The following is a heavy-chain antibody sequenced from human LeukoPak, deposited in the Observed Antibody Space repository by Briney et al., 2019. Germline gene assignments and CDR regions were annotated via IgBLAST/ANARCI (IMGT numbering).Heavy chain of an antibody. CDR3: ARDQPPYYYGSGSCFDY. J-gene: IGHJ4*02. CDR2: ISANSGAT. Sequence: GGTLRLSCAASGFTFSSYPMSWVRQAPGRGLEWVSVISANSGATYYADSVKGRFTISRDNAKNSLYLQMNSLRAEDTAVYYCARDQPPYYYGSGSCFDYWGQGTLVTVSS. D-gene: IGHD3-10*01. CDR1: GFTFSSYP. V-gene: IGHV3-23*01.